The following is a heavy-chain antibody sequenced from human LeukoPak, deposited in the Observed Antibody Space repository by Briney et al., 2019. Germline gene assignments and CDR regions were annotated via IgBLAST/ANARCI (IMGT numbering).Heavy chain of an antibody. CDR3: AKGARGSVTMIVAPFDY. D-gene: IGHD3-22*01. CDR1: GFTFSSYA. CDR2: ISGSGGST. V-gene: IGHV3-23*01. J-gene: IGHJ4*02. Sequence: GGSLRLSCAASGFTFSSYAMSWVRQAPGKGLEWVSAISGSGGSTYYADSVKGRFTISRDNSKNTLYLQMNSLRAEDTAVYYCAKGARGSVTMIVAPFDYWGQGTLVTVSS.